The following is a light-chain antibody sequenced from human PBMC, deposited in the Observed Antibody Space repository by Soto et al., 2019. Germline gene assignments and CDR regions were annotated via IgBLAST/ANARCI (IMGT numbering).Light chain of an antibody. CDR1: QSISNY. CDR3: LQDYTYPWT. Sequence: IQMTQSPSSLSASVGDRVTITCRTSQSISNYLNWYQQKPGKAPKLLIYAASSLRSGVPSRFSGSGSGTHFTLTINSLQAEDSATYFCLQDYTYPWTFGQGTKVDIK. V-gene: IGKV1-6*01. CDR2: AAS. J-gene: IGKJ1*01.